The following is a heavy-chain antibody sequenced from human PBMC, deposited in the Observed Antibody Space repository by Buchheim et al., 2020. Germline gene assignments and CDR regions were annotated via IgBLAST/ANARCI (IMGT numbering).Heavy chain of an antibody. Sequence: EVQLVQSGAEVKKPGESLRISCKGSGYIFTNYWINWVRQVPGKGLEWMGRIDLSDSYTNYSPSFQGHVTISADKSITTAYLQWSSLEASDTAMYFCARSGAMGGYSTSWYFALWGRGTL. CDR2: IDLSDSYT. CDR1: GYIFTNYW. D-gene: IGHD6-13*01. CDR3: ARSGAMGGYSTSWYFAL. J-gene: IGHJ2*01. V-gene: IGHV5-10-1*03.